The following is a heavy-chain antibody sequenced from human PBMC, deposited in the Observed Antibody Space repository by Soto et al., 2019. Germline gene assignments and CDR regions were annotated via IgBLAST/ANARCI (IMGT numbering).Heavy chain of an antibody. CDR2: VYPSDSDT. V-gene: IGHV5-51*01. Sequence: PGESLKISCQGSGYFFTNHYIAWVRQMPGKGLESMGIVYPSDSDTTYSPSFEGQVTISADKSFRTAYLEWSSLKASDTAIYYCARALGEMATTSFDYWGQGTQVTVSS. J-gene: IGHJ4*02. D-gene: IGHD1-1*01. CDR3: ARALGEMATTSFDY. CDR1: GYFFTNHY.